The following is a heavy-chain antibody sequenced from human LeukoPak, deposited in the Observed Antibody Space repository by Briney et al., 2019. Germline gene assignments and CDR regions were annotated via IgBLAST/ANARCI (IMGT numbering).Heavy chain of an antibody. V-gene: IGHV3-23*01. CDR3: AKGSMVRGVIITRHFDY. J-gene: IGHJ4*02. CDR1: GFTFSSYA. D-gene: IGHD3-10*01. Sequence: GGSLRLSCAASGFTFSSYAVSWVRQAPGKGLEWVSAISGSGVSTYYADSVKGRFTISRDNSKNTLYLQMNSLRAEDTAVYYCAKGSMVRGVIITRHFDYWGQGILVTVSS. CDR2: ISGSGVST.